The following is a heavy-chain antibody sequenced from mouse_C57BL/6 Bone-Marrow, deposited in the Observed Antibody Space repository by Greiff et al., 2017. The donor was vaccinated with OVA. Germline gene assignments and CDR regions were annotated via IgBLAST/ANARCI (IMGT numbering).Heavy chain of an antibody. CDR1: GYSITSGYY. D-gene: IGHD2-5*01. CDR2: ISYDGSN. CDR3: ARGFYYSNDDNAMDY. V-gene: IGHV3-6*01. J-gene: IGHJ4*01. Sequence: VQLQQSGPGLVKPSQSLSLPCSVTGYSITSGYYWNWIRQFPGNKLEWMGYISYDGSNNYNPSLKNRISIPRDTAKNQFFLKLNFVTTEDTATDYCARGFYYSNDDNAMDYWGQGTSVTVSS.